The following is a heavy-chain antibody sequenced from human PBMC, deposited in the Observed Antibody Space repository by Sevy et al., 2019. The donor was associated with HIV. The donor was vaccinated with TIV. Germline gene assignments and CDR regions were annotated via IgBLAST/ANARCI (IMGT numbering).Heavy chain of an antibody. Sequence: GGSLRLSCAVSGFSFDSYGMTWVRQAPGKGLEWVSGISGSGTRTYYADSVKGRFIISRDNSKNTLYLQMNSLRSEDTARYYGWKGGGGHYDPDEIGYYFYYYNMDVWGKGTTVTVSS. CDR1: GFSFDSYG. J-gene: IGHJ6*03. CDR3: WKGGGGHYDPDEIGYYFYYYNMDV. D-gene: IGHD3-22*01. CDR2: ISGSGTRT. V-gene: IGHV3-23*01.